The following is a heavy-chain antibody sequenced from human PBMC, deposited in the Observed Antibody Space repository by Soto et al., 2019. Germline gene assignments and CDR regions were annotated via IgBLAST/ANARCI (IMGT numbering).Heavy chain of an antibody. V-gene: IGHV1-3*01. CDR3: ARGWSEQAVAGIPLLPN. CDR1: GFMFNKYA. Sequence: QVQLVQSGAEVKKPGASLNISCTASGFMFNKYALPWVRQAPGQRPEWVGWINGGNGNTRYSEKFQGTVTITRDTSASTIIAVALSGLRSEDTAIYYCARGWSEQAVAGIPLLPNCGQGTLVTVSS. CDR2: INGGNGNT. D-gene: IGHD6-19*01. J-gene: IGHJ4*02.